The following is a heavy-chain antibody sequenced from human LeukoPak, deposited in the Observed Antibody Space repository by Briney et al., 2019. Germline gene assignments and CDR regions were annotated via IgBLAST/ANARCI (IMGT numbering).Heavy chain of an antibody. CDR1: GGSISSGDYY. CDR3: ARDRWELLHDF. J-gene: IGHJ4*02. D-gene: IGHD1-26*01. CDR2: IHNTGST. Sequence: PSETLSLTCTVSGGSISSGDYYWSWIRQPPGKGLEWIGRIHNTGSTNYNPSLTSRVVLSVDPSKNRFFLKLSSVTAADTAVYYCARDRWELLHDFWGQGTLVTVSS. V-gene: IGHV4-61*02.